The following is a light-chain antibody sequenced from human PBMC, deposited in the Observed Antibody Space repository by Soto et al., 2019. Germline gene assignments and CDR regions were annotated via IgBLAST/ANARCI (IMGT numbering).Light chain of an antibody. CDR2: GNR. CDR1: NSNLGAGYD. Sequence: QSVLTQPPSVSGAPGQRVTISCTGNNSNLGAGYDVHWYQQLPGAAPKLVVFGNRNRPSGVPERFSGSKSGTSASLAITGLQDEDEADYYCQAYDYSLTAFVFGGGTKLTVL. J-gene: IGLJ3*02. V-gene: IGLV1-40*01. CDR3: QAYDYSLTAFV.